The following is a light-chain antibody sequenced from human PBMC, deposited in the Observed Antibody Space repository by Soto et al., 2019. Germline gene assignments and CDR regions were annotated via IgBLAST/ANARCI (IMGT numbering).Light chain of an antibody. CDR2: SSN. J-gene: IGLJ1*01. CDR1: SSNIGANS. CDR3: AAWDESLNGHV. V-gene: IGLV1-44*01. Sequence: QSVLTQPHSASGTPGQRVTISCSGSSSNIGANSVQWFQQLPGTAPKVPIYSSNHRPSGVPERFSGSKSGTSASLAISELQSDDEADYYCAAWDESLNGHVFGTGTKVTVL.